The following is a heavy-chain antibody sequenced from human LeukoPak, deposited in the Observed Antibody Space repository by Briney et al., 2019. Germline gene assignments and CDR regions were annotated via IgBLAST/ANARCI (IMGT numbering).Heavy chain of an antibody. CDR3: ARDLNDCSGGSCYYGMDV. J-gene: IGHJ6*02. V-gene: IGHV3-7*01. Sequence: GGSLRLSCAASGFTFSSSWMSWVRQAPGKGLEWVANIKQDGSEKYYVDSVKGRFTISRDNSKNTLYLQMNSLRAEDTAVYYCARDLNDCSGGSCYYGMDVWGQGTTVTVSS. D-gene: IGHD2-15*01. CDR1: GFTFSSSW. CDR2: IKQDGSEK.